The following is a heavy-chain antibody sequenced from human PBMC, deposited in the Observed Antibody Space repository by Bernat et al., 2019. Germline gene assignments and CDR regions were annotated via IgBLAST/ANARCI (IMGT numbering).Heavy chain of an antibody. Sequence: QVQLVESGGGVVQPGRSLRLSCAASGFTFSSYGMHWVRQAPGKGLEWVAVISYDGSNKYYADSVKGRFTISRDNSKNTLYLQMNSLRAEDTAVYYCAKDGGVWEDGGYFDYWGQGTLVTVSS. CDR2: ISYDGSNK. CDR3: AKDGGVWEDGGYFDY. J-gene: IGHJ4*02. CDR1: GFTFSSYG. V-gene: IGHV3-30*18. D-gene: IGHD3-3*01.